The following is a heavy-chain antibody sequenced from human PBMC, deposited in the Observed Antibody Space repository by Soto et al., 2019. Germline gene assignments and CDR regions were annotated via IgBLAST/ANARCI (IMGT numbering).Heavy chain of an antibody. CDR2: ISGSGGSA. Sequence: GGSLRLSCAASGFIFSNYAMTWVRQAPGEGLEWVSVISGSGGSAFYADSVKGRFTLSRHNSKNTLYLLMNSLRAEDTAVYYCARDFRPPYGVRYFDYWGQGTLVTVSS. V-gene: IGHV3-23*01. J-gene: IGHJ4*02. CDR1: GFIFSNYA. CDR3: ARDFRPPYGVRYFDY. D-gene: IGHD4-17*01.